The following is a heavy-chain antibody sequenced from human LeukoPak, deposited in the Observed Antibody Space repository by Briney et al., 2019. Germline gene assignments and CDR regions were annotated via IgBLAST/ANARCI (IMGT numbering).Heavy chain of an antibody. CDR2: IYYSGST. Sequence: SETLSLTCTVSGGSLSSYYWSWLRQPPGKGLEWIGYIYYSGSTNYNPSLKSRVTISVDTSKNQFSLKLSSVTAADTAVYYCARRGWGSEDYWGQGTLVTVSS. V-gene: IGHV4-59*01. J-gene: IGHJ4*02. CDR3: ARRGWGSEDY. D-gene: IGHD7-27*01. CDR1: GGSLSSYY.